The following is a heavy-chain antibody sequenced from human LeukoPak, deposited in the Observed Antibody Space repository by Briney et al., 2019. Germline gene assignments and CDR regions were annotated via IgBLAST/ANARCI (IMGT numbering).Heavy chain of an antibody. D-gene: IGHD2-21*02. CDR3: ARRSDFRXWFDP. CDR1: GYSFTNYW. Sequence: GESLKISCKAFGYSFTNYWIDWVRQMPGKGLEWMGNIYPGNSQTTYRPSFEGQVTISADRSISTAYLQWNSLKASDTAMYYCARRSDFRXWFDPWGLGTLVTVSA. J-gene: IGHJ5*02. CDR2: IYPGNSQT. V-gene: IGHV5-51*01.